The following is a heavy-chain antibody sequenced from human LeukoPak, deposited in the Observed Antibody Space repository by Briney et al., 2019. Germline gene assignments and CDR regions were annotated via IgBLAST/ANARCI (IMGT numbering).Heavy chain of an antibody. J-gene: IGHJ6*04. CDR3: ARVAMVRGVYYYYYCGMDV. D-gene: IGHD3-10*01. CDR2: IYPSDSYT. V-gene: IGHV5-10-1*01. CDR1: GYSFTNYW. Sequence: GESLKISCNSSGYSFTNYWISWVRQMPGKGLEWMGRIYPSDSYTNYSPSFQGHVTISADKYISTAYLQWSSLKDSDTAMYYCARVAMVRGVYYYYYCGMDVWGEGTTVTVSS.